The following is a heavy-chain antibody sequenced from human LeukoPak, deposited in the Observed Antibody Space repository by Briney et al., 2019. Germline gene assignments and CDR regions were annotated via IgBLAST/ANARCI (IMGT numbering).Heavy chain of an antibody. D-gene: IGHD1-26*01. J-gene: IGHJ3*02. V-gene: IGHV4-39*01. CDR2: IYYSAGT. CDR3: ATPYSGGYHGFDI. Sequence: PSETLSLTCTVSGGSISSSTYYWGWIRQPPGKGLEWVGSIYYSAGTYYNPSLSSRATISVDTSNTQFTLKHSSITADATSVYYCATPYSGGYHGFDIWGQGTMVTVSS. CDR1: GGSISSSTYY.